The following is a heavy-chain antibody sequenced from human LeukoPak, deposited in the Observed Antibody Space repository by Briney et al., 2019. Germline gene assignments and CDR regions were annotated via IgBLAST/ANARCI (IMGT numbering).Heavy chain of an antibody. V-gene: IGHV2-70*11. D-gene: IGHD2-8*01. CDR1: GFSLSTSGMC. CDR3: ARIMVHDYYYFYMDV. Sequence: SGPALVKPTQTLTLTCTFSGFSLSTSGMCVSWIRQPPGKALEWLARIDWDDDKKYTTSLKTRLTISKDTSKNQVVLTMTNMDPVDTATYYCARIMVHDYYYFYMDVWGKGTTVTVSS. J-gene: IGHJ6*03. CDR2: IDWDDDK.